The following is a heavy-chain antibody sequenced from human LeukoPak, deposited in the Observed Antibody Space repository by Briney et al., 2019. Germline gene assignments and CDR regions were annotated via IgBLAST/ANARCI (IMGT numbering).Heavy chain of an antibody. CDR1: GFTFSSYA. CDR2: ISSNGGST. Sequence: PGGSLRLSCAASGFTFSSYAMHWVRQAPGKGLEYVSAISSNGGSTYYANSVKGRFTISRDNSKNTLYLQMGSLRAEDMAVYYCARDPAEEYCGGDCYHDYWGQGTLVTVSS. CDR3: ARDPAEEYCGGDCYHDY. V-gene: IGHV3-64*01. J-gene: IGHJ4*02. D-gene: IGHD2-21*02.